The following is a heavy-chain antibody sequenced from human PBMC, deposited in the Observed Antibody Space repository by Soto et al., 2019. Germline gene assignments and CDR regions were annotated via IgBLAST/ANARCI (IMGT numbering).Heavy chain of an antibody. Sequence: GGSLRLSCVASGFTFSTYSMNWVRQAPGKGLEWVSYINGGTSNIYYADSVKGRFTISRDNAKNSLYLQMNSLRAEDTAVYYCARDESWVFDIWGQGTMVTVSS. CDR3: ARDESWVFDI. V-gene: IGHV3-48*01. D-gene: IGHD1-26*01. CDR2: INGGTSNI. CDR1: GFTFSTYS. J-gene: IGHJ3*02.